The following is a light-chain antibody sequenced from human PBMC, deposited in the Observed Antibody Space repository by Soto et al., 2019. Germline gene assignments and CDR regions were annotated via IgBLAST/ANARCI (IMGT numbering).Light chain of an antibody. V-gene: IGKV3-20*01. J-gene: IGKJ3*01. CDR2: GAS. CDR1: QSLNSNY. CDR3: QQSGSSPFT. Sequence: EIVLTQSPGTLSLSPGERATFSCRASQSLNSNYLAWYQQKPGQAPRLLIYGASSRATGIPDRFSGSASGTDFTLTISRLEPEDVAVYYCQQSGSSPFTFGPGTKVDIK.